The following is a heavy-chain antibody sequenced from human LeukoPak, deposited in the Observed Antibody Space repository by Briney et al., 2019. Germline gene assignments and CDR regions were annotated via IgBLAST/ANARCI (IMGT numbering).Heavy chain of an antibody. CDR2: TYYRSKWYN. J-gene: IGHJ6*03. Sequence: SQTLSLTCALSGDSVSSNSAAWNWIRQSPSRGLEWLGRTYYRSKWYNDYAVSVKSRITINPDTSKNQFSLQLNSVTPEDTAVYYCARGEATGTTFGYYYYYMDVGGKGTTVTVSS. CDR1: GDSVSSNSAA. D-gene: IGHD1-1*01. CDR3: ARGEATGTTFGYYYYYMDV. V-gene: IGHV6-1*01.